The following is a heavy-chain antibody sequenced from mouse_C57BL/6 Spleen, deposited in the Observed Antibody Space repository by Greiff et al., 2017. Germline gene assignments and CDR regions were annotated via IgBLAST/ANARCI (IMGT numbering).Heavy chain of an antibody. CDR3: ARADYYGGYFDV. J-gene: IGHJ1*03. D-gene: IGHD1-1*01. CDR2: INPNYGTT. CDR1: GYSFTDYN. Sequence: VQLQQSGPELVKPGASVKISCKASGYSFTDYNMNWVKQSNGKSLEWIGVINPNYGTTSYNQKFKGKATLTVDQSSSAAYMQLNSLTSEDSAVYCCARADYYGGYFDVWGTGTTVTVSS. V-gene: IGHV1-39*01.